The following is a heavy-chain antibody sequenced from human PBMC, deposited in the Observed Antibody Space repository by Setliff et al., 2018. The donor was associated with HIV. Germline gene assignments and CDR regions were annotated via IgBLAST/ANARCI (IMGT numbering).Heavy chain of an antibody. Sequence: PSETLSLTCTVSGGSISSYYWSWIRQPPGKGLEWIGYIDNSGSTNYNPSLKSRVTISVDTSQNQISLKLSSVTAADTAMYYCARRGYSYVERVYYYYMDVWGKGTTVTVSS. CDR2: IDNSGST. V-gene: IGHV4-59*08. D-gene: IGHD5-18*01. CDR1: GGSISSYY. J-gene: IGHJ6*03. CDR3: ARRGYSYVERVYYYYMDV.